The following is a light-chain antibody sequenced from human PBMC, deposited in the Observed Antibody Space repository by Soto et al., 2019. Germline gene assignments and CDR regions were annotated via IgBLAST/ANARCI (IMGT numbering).Light chain of an antibody. Sequence: EIVMTQSPATLSVSPGEGVTLSCRASQSVNSNLAWYQQKPGQAPRLLIYGASTRATGIPARFSGSGSGTDFTLTISRLEPEDFAVYYCQQYGSSGTFGQGTKVDIK. CDR2: GAS. V-gene: IGKV3D-15*01. CDR3: QQYGSSGT. CDR1: QSVNSN. J-gene: IGKJ1*01.